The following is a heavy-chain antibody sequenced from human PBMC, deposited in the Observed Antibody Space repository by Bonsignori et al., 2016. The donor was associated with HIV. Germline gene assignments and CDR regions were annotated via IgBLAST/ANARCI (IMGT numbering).Heavy chain of an antibody. CDR2: IYNTGST. CDR3: ARASYYYYMDV. J-gene: IGHJ6*03. Sequence: SETLSLTCAVSGASINSYYWGWIRQPPGKGLEWIAYIYNTGSTSHNPSLKSRVIISVDTSKNEFSLKLNSVTAADMAVYYCARASYYYYMDVWGKGTTVTVSS. V-gene: IGHV4-59*01. CDR1: GASINSYY.